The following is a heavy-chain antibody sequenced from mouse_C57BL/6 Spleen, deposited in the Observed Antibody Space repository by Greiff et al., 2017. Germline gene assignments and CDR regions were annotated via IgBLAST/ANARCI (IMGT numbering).Heavy chain of an antibody. V-gene: IGHV1-4*01. CDR2: INPSSGYT. Sequence: VQLQQSGAELARPGASVKMSCKASGYTFTSYTMHWVKQRPGQGLEWIGYINPSSGYTKYNQKFKDKATLTADKSSSTAYMQLSSLTSEDSAVYYFASYGNYPYWYFDVWGTGTTVTVSS. D-gene: IGHD2-1*01. J-gene: IGHJ1*03. CDR1: GYTFTSYT. CDR3: ASYGNYPYWYFDV.